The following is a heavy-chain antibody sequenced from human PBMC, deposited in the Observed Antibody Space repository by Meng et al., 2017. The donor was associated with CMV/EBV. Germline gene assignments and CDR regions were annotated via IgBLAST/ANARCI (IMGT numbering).Heavy chain of an antibody. J-gene: IGHJ3*02. D-gene: IGHD3-3*01. V-gene: IGHV3-7*01. CDR2: IKQDGSEK. CDR3: ARGNNYDFWSGDAFDI. Sequence: GGSLRLSCAASGFTFSSYWMSWVRQAPGKGLEWVANIKQDGSEKYYVDSVKGRFTISRDNVKNSLYLQMNNLRAEDTAVYYCARGNNYDFWSGDAFDIWGQGTMVTVSS. CDR1: GFTFSSYW.